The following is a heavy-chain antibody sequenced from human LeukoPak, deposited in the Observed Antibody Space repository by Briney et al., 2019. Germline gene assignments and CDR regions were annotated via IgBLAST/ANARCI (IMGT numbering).Heavy chain of an antibody. J-gene: IGHJ4*02. V-gene: IGHV3-23*01. CDR2: ISGSGGST. CDR1: GFTFSRYS. D-gene: IGHD3-22*01. CDR3: AKASAMIVVVSKHFDY. Sequence: PGGSLRLSCTASGFTFSRYSMNWVRQAPGKGLEWVSAISGSGGSTYYADSVKGRFTISRDNSKNTLYLQMSSLRAEDTAVYYCAKASAMIVVVSKHFDYWGQGTLVTVSS.